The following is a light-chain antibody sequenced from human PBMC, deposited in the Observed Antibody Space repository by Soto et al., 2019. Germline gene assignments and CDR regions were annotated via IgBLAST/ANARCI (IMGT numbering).Light chain of an antibody. CDR3: QQTYSTPRT. J-gene: IGKJ1*01. Sequence: DVQMTQSPSSLSASIGDRVTITCRASHSIATYLNWYQQKPGTAPNLLIYAASSLQSGVPSRFSGSGSGTDFTLTITILQPADFATYYCQQTYSTPRTFGQGTNVDI. V-gene: IGKV1-39*01. CDR1: HSIATY. CDR2: AAS.